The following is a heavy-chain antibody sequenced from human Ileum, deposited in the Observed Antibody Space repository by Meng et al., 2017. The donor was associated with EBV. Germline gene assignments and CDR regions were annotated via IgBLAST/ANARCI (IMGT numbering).Heavy chain of an antibody. CDR3: AKGGQWDPLDS. D-gene: IGHD1-26*01. Sequence: QVQLQESGPGLVKPSWTLSLTCDVSGVSISGNYWSGIRQSPVKGLEWIGFFYEGTTNYNPSLKSRVTIAAGPANNQISLRLSSVTSADTAVYYCAKGGQWDPLDSWGRGILVTVSS. CDR2: FYEGTT. J-gene: IGHJ4*02. CDR1: GVSISGNY. V-gene: IGHV4-59*01.